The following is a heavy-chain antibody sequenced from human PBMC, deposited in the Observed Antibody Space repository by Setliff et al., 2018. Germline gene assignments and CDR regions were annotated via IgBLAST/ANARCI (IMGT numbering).Heavy chain of an antibody. CDR3: ARESIAVAQGYNWFDP. CDR2: INHSGST. V-gene: IGHV4-34*01. J-gene: IGHJ5*02. CDR1: GGSFSGYY. D-gene: IGHD6-19*01. Sequence: LSLTCAVYGGSFSGYYWSWIRQPPGKGLEWIGEINHSGSTYYNPSLKSRVTISVDTSKNQFSLKLSSVTAADTAVYYCARESIAVAQGYNWFDPWGQGTLVTVSS.